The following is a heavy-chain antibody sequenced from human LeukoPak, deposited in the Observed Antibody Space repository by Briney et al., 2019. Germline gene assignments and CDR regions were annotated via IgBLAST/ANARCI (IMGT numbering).Heavy chain of an antibody. D-gene: IGHD7-27*01. V-gene: IGHV3-7*01. Sequence: GGSLRLSCAVSGVSFSSYWMIGVPQAPGRGRYGVTNINQDGSKEYYVDSVKGRFTISTDNARNSLYLQMNSVRVMDTAIYDCVRDGEATRLYFDSWGRGALVTVSS. CDR1: GVSFSSYW. CDR2: INQDGSKE. J-gene: IGHJ4*02. CDR3: VRDGEATRLYFDS.